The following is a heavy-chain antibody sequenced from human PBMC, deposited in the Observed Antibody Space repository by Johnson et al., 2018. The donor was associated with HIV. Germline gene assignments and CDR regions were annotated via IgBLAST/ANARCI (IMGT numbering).Heavy chain of an antibody. CDR3: ARGGDAFDI. D-gene: IGHD3-16*01. CDR1: GFTFSSYA. V-gene: IGHV3-23*04. Sequence: EVQLVESGGGVVQPGGSLRVSCVASGFTFSSYAMSWVRQAPGKGLEWVSAISGSGGSTYYADSVKGRFTISRDNAKNTLYLQMNSLRAEDTAVYYCARGGDAFDIWGQGTMVTVSS. CDR2: ISGSGGST. J-gene: IGHJ3*02.